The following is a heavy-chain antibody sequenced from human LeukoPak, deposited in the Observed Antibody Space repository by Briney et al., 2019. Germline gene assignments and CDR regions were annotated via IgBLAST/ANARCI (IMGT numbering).Heavy chain of an antibody. CDR2: IWYDGSNK. J-gene: IGHJ4*02. CDR3: ARSGGYNVGAFDY. D-gene: IGHD1-26*01. Sequence: PGGSLRLSCAASGFTFSSYGMHWVRQAPGKGLEWVAVIWYDGSNKYYADSVKGRFTISRDNSKNTLNLQMNSLRAEDTAVYYCARSGGYNVGAFDYWGQGTLVTVSS. V-gene: IGHV3-33*01. CDR1: GFTFSSYG.